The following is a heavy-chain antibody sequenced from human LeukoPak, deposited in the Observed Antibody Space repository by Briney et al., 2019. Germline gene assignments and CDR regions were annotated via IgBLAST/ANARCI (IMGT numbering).Heavy chain of an antibody. J-gene: IGHJ4*02. CDR3: ARGLYSSSSMGFDY. Sequence: SETLSLTCTVSGGSISSYYWTWIRQPPGKGLEWIGYIYYSGSTNYNPSLKSRVTISVDTSKNQFSLKLSSVTAADTAVYYCARGLYSSSSMGFDYWGQGTLVTVSS. CDR2: IYYSGST. D-gene: IGHD6-6*01. CDR1: GGSISSYY. V-gene: IGHV4-59*01.